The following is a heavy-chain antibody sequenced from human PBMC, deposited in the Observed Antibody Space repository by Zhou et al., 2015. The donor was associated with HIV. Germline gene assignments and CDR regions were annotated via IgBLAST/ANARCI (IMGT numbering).Heavy chain of an antibody. CDR3: ARVGAHLTTHYYYYYGMDV. CDR1: GGTFSSYA. Sequence: QVQLVQSGAEVKKPGSSVKVSCKASGGTFSSYAISWVRQAPGQGLEWMGGIIPIFGTANYAQKFQGRVTITADESTSTAYMELSSLRSEDTAVYYCARVGAHLTTHYYYYYGMDVWGQGTTVTVSS. J-gene: IGHJ6*02. D-gene: IGHD1-26*01. V-gene: IGHV1-69*01. CDR2: IIPIFGTA.